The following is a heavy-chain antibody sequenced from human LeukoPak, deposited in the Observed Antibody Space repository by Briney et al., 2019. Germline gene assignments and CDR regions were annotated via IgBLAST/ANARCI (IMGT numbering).Heavy chain of an antibody. J-gene: IGHJ4*02. CDR2: VSAGGGST. CDR3: AKGYCSSTSCYPYYFDY. V-gene: IGHV3-23*01. CDR1: GFTFSGYA. D-gene: IGHD2-2*01. Sequence: GGSLRLSCAASGFTFSGYAMTWVRQAPGKGLEWVSTVSAGGGSTYYADSVKGRFTISRDNPKNTLHLQMNSLRAEDTAVYYCAKGYCSSTSCYPYYFDYWGQGTLVTVSS.